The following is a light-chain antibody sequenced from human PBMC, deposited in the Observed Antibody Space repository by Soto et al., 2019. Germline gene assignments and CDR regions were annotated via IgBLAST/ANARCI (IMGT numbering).Light chain of an antibody. J-gene: IGKJ1*01. CDR3: QQYGSSPEWT. Sequence: EIVLTQSPGTLSLSPGERATLSCRASQSVSSSYLAWYQQKPGQAPRLLIYGASSRATGIPDRFSGSGSETDFNITISRLEPEDFAVYYWQQYGSSPEWTFGQGTKVEIK. CDR2: GAS. V-gene: IGKV3-20*01. CDR1: QSVSSSY.